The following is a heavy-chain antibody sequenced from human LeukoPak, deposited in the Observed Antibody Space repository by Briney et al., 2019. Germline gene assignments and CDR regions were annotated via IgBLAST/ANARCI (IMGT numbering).Heavy chain of an antibody. V-gene: IGHV1-2*02. CDR3: ARVDYYDSSGYLHPFDY. Sequence: GASVKVSCKASGYTFTGYYMHWVRQAPGQGLEWMGWINPNSGGTNYAQKFQGRVTMTRDTSISTAHMELSRLRSDDTAVYYCARVDYYDSSGYLHPFDYWGQGTLVTVSS. J-gene: IGHJ4*02. CDR2: INPNSGGT. CDR1: GYTFTGYY. D-gene: IGHD3-22*01.